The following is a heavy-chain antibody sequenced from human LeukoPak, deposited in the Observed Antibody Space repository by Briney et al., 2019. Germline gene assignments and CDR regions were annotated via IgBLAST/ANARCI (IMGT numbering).Heavy chain of an antibody. D-gene: IGHD2-2*01. V-gene: IGHV6-1*01. CDR3: ASGFRYCSSTSCSGARGAWFDP. J-gene: IGHJ5*02. CDR2: TYYRSKWYN. CDR1: GDSVSSNSAA. Sequence: SQTLSLTCAISGDSVSSNSAAWNWIRQSPSRGLEWLGRTYYRSKWYNDYAVSVKSRITINPDTSKNQFSLKLSSVTAADTAVYYCASGFRYCSSTSCSGARGAWFDPWGQGTLVTVSS.